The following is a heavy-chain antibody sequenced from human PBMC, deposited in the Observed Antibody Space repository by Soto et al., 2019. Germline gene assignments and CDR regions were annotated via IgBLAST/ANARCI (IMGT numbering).Heavy chain of an antibody. CDR2: IIPIFGTA. J-gene: IGHJ4*02. CDR3: VRHNAGYSSGSRDSALCYFDY. CDR1: GGTFSSYA. Sequence: GASVKVSCKASGGTFSSYAISWVRQAPGQGLEWMGGIIPIFGTANYAQKFQGRVTITADESTSTAYMELSSLRSEDTAAYYCVRHNAGYSSGSRDSALCYFDYWGQGTLVTVSS. D-gene: IGHD6-19*01. V-gene: IGHV1-69*01.